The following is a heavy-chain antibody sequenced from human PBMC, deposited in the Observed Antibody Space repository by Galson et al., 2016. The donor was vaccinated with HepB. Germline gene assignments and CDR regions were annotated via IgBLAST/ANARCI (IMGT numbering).Heavy chain of an antibody. J-gene: IGHJ4*02. CDR3: AIIVGPKDPPRF. Sequence: SLRLSCAASGFTFRSYSINWVRQAPGKGLEWVSYIVSGSRTIYYAGSVKGRFTSSRDNAKNSLYLQMNSLRDEDTAVYYCAIIVGPKDPPRFWGQGTLVTVSS. CDR1: GFTFRSYS. V-gene: IGHV3-48*02. CDR2: IVSGSRTI. D-gene: IGHD1-26*01.